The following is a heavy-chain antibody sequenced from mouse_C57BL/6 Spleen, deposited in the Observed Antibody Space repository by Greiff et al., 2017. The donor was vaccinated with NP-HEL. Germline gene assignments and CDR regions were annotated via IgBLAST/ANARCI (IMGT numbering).Heavy chain of an antibody. J-gene: IGHJ3*01. CDR2: IYPGSGST. CDR1: GYTFTSYW. CDR3: AREGIYYDYDAWFAY. Sequence: VQLQQSGAELVKPGASVKMSCKASGYTFTSYWITWVKQRPGQGLEWIGDIYPGSGSTNYNEKFKSKATLTVDTSSSTAYMQLSSLTSEDSAVYYCAREGIYYDYDAWFAYWGQGTLVTVSA. V-gene: IGHV1-55*01. D-gene: IGHD2-4*01.